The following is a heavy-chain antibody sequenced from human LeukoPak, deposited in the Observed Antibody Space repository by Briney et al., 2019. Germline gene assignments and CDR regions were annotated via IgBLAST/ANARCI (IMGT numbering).Heavy chain of an antibody. CDR2: IYHSGST. D-gene: IGHD5-18*01. Sequence: SETLSLTCTVSRGPISSHYWSWIRQPPGKGLEWIGYIYHSGSTYYNPSLKSRVTISVDRSKNQFSLKLSSVTAADTAVYYCARATPDTAMDYYFDYWGQGTLVTVSS. J-gene: IGHJ4*02. CDR3: ARATPDTAMDYYFDY. CDR1: RGPISSHY. V-gene: IGHV4-59*11.